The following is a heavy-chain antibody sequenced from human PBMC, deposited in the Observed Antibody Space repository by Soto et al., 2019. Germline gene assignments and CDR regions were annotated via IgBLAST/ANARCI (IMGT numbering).Heavy chain of an antibody. Sequence: SETLSLTCTVSGGSISSSSYYWGWIRQPPGKGLEWIGSIYYSGSTYYNPSLKSRVTISLDTSKNQFSLKLSSVTAADTAVYYCARHEPASSSGYYFPYPYFDYWGQGTLVTVSS. CDR1: GGSISSSSYY. CDR2: IYYSGST. CDR3: ARHEPASSSGYYFPYPYFDY. D-gene: IGHD3-22*01. V-gene: IGHV4-39*01. J-gene: IGHJ4*02.